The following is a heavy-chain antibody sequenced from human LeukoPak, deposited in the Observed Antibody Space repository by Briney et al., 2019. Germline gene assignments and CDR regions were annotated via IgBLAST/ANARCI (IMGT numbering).Heavy chain of an antibody. CDR1: GFTFSSYT. CDR2: ISTSSSAI. CDR3: ARDRAIVALAEDTGAFDV. J-gene: IGHJ3*01. V-gene: IGHV3-48*02. D-gene: IGHD5-18*01. Sequence: PGGSLRLSCAASGFTFSSYTMNWVRQAPGKGLEWVSYISTSSSAIFYANSVKGRFTISRDSAKNSLYLQMNSLRDEDTAVYYCARDRAIVALAEDTGAFDVWGQGTKVTVSS.